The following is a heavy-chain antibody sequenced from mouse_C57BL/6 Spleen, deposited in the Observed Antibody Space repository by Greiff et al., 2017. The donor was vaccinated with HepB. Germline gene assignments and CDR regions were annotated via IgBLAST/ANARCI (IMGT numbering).Heavy chain of an antibody. V-gene: IGHV8-12*01. J-gene: IGHJ1*03. CDR1: GFSLSTSGMG. D-gene: IGHD2-4*01. CDR2: IYWDDDK. CDR3: ARSYDYDGGRYFDV. Sequence: QVQLKESGPGILQSSQTLSLTCSFSGFSLSTSGMGVSWIRQPSGKGLEWLAHIYWDDDKRYNPSLKSRLTISKDTSRNQVFLKITSVDTADTATYYCARSYDYDGGRYFDVWGTGTTVTVSS.